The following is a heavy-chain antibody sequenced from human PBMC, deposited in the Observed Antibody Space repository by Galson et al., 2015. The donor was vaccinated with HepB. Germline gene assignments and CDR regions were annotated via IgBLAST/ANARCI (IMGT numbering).Heavy chain of an antibody. CDR2: ISGSGGST. J-gene: IGHJ3*02. Sequence: SLRLSCAASGFTFSSYAMSWVRQAPGKGLEWVSAISGSGGSTYYADSVKGRFTISRDNAKNSLYLQMNSLRAEDTAVYYCASPLYYDILTGYSPGAFDIWGQGTMVTVSS. D-gene: IGHD3-9*01. CDR1: GFTFSSYA. V-gene: IGHV3-23*01. CDR3: ASPLYYDILTGYSPGAFDI.